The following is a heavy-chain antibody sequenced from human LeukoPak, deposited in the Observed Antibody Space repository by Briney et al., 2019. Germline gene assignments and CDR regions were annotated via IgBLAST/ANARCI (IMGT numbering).Heavy chain of an antibody. CDR2: IIPIFGTA. CDR1: GGTFSSYA. Sequence: ASVKVSCKASGGTFSSYAISWVRQAPGQGLEWMGGIIPIFGTANYAQKFQGRVTITADESTSTAYMELSSLRSEDTAVYYCARGPPLMHCSGGSCYSHWFDPWGQGTLVTVSS. J-gene: IGHJ5*02. D-gene: IGHD2-15*01. CDR3: ARGPPLMHCSGGSCYSHWFDP. V-gene: IGHV1-69*13.